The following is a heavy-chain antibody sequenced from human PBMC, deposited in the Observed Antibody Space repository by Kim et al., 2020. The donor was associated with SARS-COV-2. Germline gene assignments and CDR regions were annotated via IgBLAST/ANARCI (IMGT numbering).Heavy chain of an antibody. CDR1: GFTFSSYG. CDR3: ATPGGFSSGWSLGFDY. Sequence: GGSLRLSCAASGFTFSSYGMHWVRQAPGKGLEWVAVISYDGSNKYYADSVKGRFTISRDNSKNTLYLQMNSLRAEDTAVYYCATPGGFSSGWSLGFDYWGQGTLVTVSS. CDR2: ISYDGSNK. J-gene: IGHJ4*02. V-gene: IGHV3-30*03. D-gene: IGHD6-19*01.